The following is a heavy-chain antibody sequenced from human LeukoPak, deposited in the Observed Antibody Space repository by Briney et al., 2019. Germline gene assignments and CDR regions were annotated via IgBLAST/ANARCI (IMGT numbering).Heavy chain of an antibody. Sequence: GESLKISCEGSGYSFTNYWIGWVRQMPGKGLEWMGIIYPGDSDTRYSPSFQGQVTISADRSIGTAYLQWSSLKASDTAMYYCAGLPYSGSFLAPFDYWGLGTLVTVSS. CDR3: AGLPYSGSFLAPFDY. D-gene: IGHD1-26*01. CDR1: GYSFTNYW. V-gene: IGHV5-51*01. J-gene: IGHJ4*02. CDR2: IYPGDSDT.